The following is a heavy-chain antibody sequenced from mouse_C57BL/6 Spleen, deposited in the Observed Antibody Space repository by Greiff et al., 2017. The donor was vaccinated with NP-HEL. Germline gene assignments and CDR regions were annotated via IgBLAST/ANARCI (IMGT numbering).Heavy chain of an antibody. Sequence: EVQRVESGGDLVKPGGSLKLSCAASGFTFSSYGMSWVRQTPDKRLEWVATISSGGSYTYYPDSVKGRFTISRDNAKNTLYLQMSSLKSEDTAMYYCARHFDGYSAWFAYWGQGTLVTVSA. CDR1: GFTFSSYG. CDR3: ARHFDGYSAWFAY. CDR2: ISSGGSYT. V-gene: IGHV5-6*01. D-gene: IGHD2-3*01. J-gene: IGHJ3*01.